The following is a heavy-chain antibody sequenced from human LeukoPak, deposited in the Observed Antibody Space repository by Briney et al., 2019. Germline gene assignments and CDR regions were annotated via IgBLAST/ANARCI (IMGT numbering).Heavy chain of an antibody. CDR2: IYYSGST. D-gene: IGHD4-23*01. V-gene: IGHV4-59*01. J-gene: IGHJ4*02. CDR3: ARDRGGNYVY. Sequence: SETLSLTCTVSGGSISSYYWSWIRQPPGKGLEWIGYIYYSGSTNYNPSLKSRVTISVDTSKNQFSPKLSSVTAADTAVYYCARDRGGNYVYWGQGSLVTVAS. CDR1: GGSISSYY.